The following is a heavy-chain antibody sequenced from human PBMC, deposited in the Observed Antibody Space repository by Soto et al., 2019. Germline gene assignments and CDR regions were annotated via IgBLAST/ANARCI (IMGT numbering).Heavy chain of an antibody. J-gene: IGHJ6*02. CDR1: GGSFSGYY. Sequence: KSSETLSLTCAVYGGSFSGYYWSWIRQPPGKGLEWIGEINHSGSTNYNPSLKSRVTISVDTSKNQFSLKLSSVTAADTAVYYCARGRGSYDILTGAPRGYYYYYGMDVWGQGTTVTVSS. D-gene: IGHD3-9*01. CDR3: ARGRGSYDILTGAPRGYYYYYGMDV. V-gene: IGHV4-34*01. CDR2: INHSGST.